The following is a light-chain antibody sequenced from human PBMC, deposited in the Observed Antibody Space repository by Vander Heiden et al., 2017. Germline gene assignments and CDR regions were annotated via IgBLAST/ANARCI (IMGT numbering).Light chain of an antibody. CDR3: QQYYSYRYT. CDR1: QGISSY. V-gene: IGKV1-8*01. Sequence: AIRMTPSPSSFSASTGDRVTITCRASQGISSYLAWYQQKPGKAPKLLIYAASTLQSGVPSRFSGSGSGTDFTLTIICLLSEDFATYYCQQYYSYRYTFGQGTKLEIK. CDR2: AAS. J-gene: IGKJ2*01.